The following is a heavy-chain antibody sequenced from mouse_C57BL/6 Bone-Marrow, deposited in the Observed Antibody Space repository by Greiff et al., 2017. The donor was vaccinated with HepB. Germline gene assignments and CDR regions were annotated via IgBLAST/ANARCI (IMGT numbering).Heavy chain of an antibody. D-gene: IGHD1-1*01. CDR3: ARADVITTVVADY. CDR1: GYSITSGYY. CDR2: ISYDGSN. Sequence: ESGPGLVKPSQSLSLTCSVTGYSITSGYYWNWIRQFPGNKLEWMGYISYDGSNNYNPSLKNRISITRDTSKNQFFLKLNSVTTEDTATYYCARADVITTVVADYWGQGTTLTVSS. J-gene: IGHJ2*01. V-gene: IGHV3-6*01.